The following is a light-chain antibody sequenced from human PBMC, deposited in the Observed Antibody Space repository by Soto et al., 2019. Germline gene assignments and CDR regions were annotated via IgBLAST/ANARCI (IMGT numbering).Light chain of an antibody. CDR3: QQYNNWPPT. CDR2: GAS. Sequence: EIVMTQSPATLSVSLGERATLSCRASQTISTNLAWYQQKPGQGPRLLIYGASTRATGIPARFSGSGSGTEFTLTISSLQSEDFAVYYCQQYNNWPPTFGQGTKVEIK. J-gene: IGKJ1*01. V-gene: IGKV3-15*01. CDR1: QTISTN.